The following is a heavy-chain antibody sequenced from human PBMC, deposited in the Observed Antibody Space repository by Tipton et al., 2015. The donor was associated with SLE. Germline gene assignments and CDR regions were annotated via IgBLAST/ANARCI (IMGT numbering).Heavy chain of an antibody. CDR1: GFTFSDYY. J-gene: IGHJ3*02. CDR3: AREGYYYDSSGRPADDAFDI. Sequence: QLVQSGGGLVKPGGSLRLSCAASGFTFSDYYMSWIRQAPGKGLEWVSYISSSGSTIYYADSVKGRFTISRDNAKNSLYLQMNSLRTEDTAVYYCAREGYYYDSSGRPADDAFDIWGQGTMVTVSS. CDR2: ISSSGSTI. D-gene: IGHD3-22*01. V-gene: IGHV3-11*01.